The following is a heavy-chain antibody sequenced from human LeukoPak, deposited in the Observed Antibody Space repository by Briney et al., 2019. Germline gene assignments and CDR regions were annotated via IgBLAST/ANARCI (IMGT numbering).Heavy chain of an antibody. V-gene: IGHV4-59*01. CDR3: ARDRRYSDNSGYYYSHYYMDV. J-gene: IGHJ6*03. CDR1: GGSISYYY. Sequence: SETLSLTCTVSGGSISYYYWSWLRQPPGKRLEWIGYIYNSGTTRYNPSLMSRVTISVDTSKKQFSLNLRSVTAADTAVCYCARDRRYSDNSGYYYSHYYMDVWGKGTTVTVSS. D-gene: IGHD3-22*01. CDR2: IYNSGTT.